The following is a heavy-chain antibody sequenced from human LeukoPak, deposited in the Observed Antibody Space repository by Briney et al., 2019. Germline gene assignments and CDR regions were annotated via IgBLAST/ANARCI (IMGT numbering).Heavy chain of an antibody. CDR2: ISSSGSTI. CDR1: GFTFSSFQ. J-gene: IGHJ6*04. D-gene: IGHD3-10*02. CDR3: AELGITMIGGV. V-gene: IGHV3-48*03. Sequence: GGSLRLSCAASGFTFSSFQMIWVRQAPGQGLEWFSYISSSGSTIYYADSVKGRFTISRDNAKNSLYLQMNSLRAEDTAVYYCAELGITMIGGVWGKGTTVTISS.